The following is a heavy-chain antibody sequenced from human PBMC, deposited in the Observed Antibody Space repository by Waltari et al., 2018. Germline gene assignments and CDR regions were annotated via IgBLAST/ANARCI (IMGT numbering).Heavy chain of an antibody. V-gene: IGHV1-8*01. Sequence: QVQLVQSGAEVKKPGASVKVSCQASGYTFTSYDINWVRQATGQGLEWMGWMNPNSCNTGYAQKFQGRVTMTRNTSISTAYMELSSLRSEDTAVYYCARYYDSSGYYSFDYWGQGTLVTVSS. CDR3: ARYYDSSGYYSFDY. CDR2: MNPNSCNT. D-gene: IGHD3-22*01. J-gene: IGHJ4*02. CDR1: GYTFTSYD.